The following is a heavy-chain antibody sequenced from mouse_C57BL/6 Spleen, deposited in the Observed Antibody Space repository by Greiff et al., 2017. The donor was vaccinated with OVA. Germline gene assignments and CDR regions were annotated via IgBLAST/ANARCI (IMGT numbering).Heavy chain of an antibody. CDR1: GYTFTDYE. CDR2: IDPETGGT. V-gene: IGHV1-15*01. J-gene: IGHJ4*01. Sequence: QVQLQQSGAELVRPGASVTLSCKASGYTFTDYEMHWVKQTPVHGLEWIGAIDPETGGTAYNQKFKGKAILTADKSSSTAYMELRSLTSEDSAVYYCTRFGLYAMDYWGQGTSVTVSS. CDR3: TRFGLYAMDY.